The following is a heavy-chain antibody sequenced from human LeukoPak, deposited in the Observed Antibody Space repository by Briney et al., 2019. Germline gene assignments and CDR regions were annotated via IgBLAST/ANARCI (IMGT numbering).Heavy chain of an antibody. CDR2: INHSGST. V-gene: IGHV4-34*01. CDR1: GGSFSGYY. Sequence: SETLSLTCAVYGGSFSGYYWSWIRQPPGKGLEWIGEINHSGSTNYNPSLKCRVTISVDTSKNQFSLKLSSVTAADTAVYYCARHLLGATNWFDPWGQGTLVTVSS. D-gene: IGHD1-26*01. J-gene: IGHJ5*02. CDR3: ARHLLGATNWFDP.